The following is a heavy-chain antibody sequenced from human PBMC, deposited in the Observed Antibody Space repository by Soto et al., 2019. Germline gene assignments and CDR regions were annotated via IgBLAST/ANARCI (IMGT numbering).Heavy chain of an antibody. Sequence: GESLKISCKGSGGTLSDQWLGWVRHTPDTGLEWIGFVFLGDSDARYSPAFQSQVAMSADRSGTYLQWSSLKASDTGIYYCARRRGRCSDGVCYSWWFDPWGQGTRVTVSS. J-gene: IGHJ5*02. CDR2: VFLGDSDA. CDR1: GGTLSDQW. D-gene: IGHD2-8*01. CDR3: ARRRGRCSDGVCYSWWFDP. V-gene: IGHV5-51*01.